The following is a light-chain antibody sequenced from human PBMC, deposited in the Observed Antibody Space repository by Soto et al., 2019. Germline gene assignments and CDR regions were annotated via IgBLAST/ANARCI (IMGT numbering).Light chain of an antibody. CDR1: QSSNSY. J-gene: IGKJ4*02. CDR3: QQSFSTPPT. CDR2: GSS. Sequence: DIQMTQSPPSVSASVGDRVIITCRASQSSNSYLSWHHQKLGKAPSLLIYGSSKLQGGVPPRFGASGSGTNFTLTIVNFQPEDFATYYCQQSFSTPPTFGRGTKVEIK. V-gene: IGKV1-39*01.